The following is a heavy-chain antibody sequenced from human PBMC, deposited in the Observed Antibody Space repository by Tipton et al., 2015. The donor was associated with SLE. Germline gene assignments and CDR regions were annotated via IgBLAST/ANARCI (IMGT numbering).Heavy chain of an antibody. D-gene: IGHD2-21*01. J-gene: IGHJ4*02. CDR3: AREGISYCGGDCHGSFDY. CDR1: GDSMNSGVYY. Sequence: TLSLTCTVSGDSMNSGVYYWSWLRQPAGKGREWIGRIFSSGNTIYNPSLKSRVTISEDTSKNQFSLRLSSVTAADTAVYYCAREGISYCGGDCHGSFDYWGQGSLVTVSS. CDR2: IFSSGNT. V-gene: IGHV4-61*02.